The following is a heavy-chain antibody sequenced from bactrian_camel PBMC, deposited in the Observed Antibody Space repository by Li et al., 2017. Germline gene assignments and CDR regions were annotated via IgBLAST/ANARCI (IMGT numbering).Heavy chain of an antibody. CDR2: IYSDGTYT. J-gene: IGHJ4*01. D-gene: IGHD1*01. CDR1: GFTFSSYY. Sequence: VQLVESGGDLVQPGGSLRLSCVSSGFTFSSYYMSWVRQTPGKGLEWVSSIYSDGTYTYYTDSVKGRFTSSRDTARNTVYLQMSSLKPGDTALYYCAAVRVCFYAGRVPNEDEINYWGQGTQVTVS. V-gene: IGHV3-2*01. CDR3: AAVRVCFYAGRVPNEDEINY.